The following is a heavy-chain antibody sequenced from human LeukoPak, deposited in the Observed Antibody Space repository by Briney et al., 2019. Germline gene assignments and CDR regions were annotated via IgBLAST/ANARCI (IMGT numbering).Heavy chain of an antibody. V-gene: IGHV3-74*01. D-gene: IGHD2-21*02. CDR3: VRDSDHYSFDY. CDR2: TNGEGSFT. J-gene: IGHJ4*02. Sequence: GPRRRSWAASGFTSRNYWMHWARQVQGKGLVWVSGTNGEGSFTNYADSVKGRFTASRDNARSTLFLQMTSLRAEDTAVYSCVRDSDHYSFDYWGQGTLVTVSS. CDR1: GFTSRNYW.